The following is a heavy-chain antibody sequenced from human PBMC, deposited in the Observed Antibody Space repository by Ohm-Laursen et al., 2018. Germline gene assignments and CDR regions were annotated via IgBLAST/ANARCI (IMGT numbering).Heavy chain of an antibody. Sequence: TLSLTCTVSGGSISSYYWSWIRQPPGKGLEWIGYIYYSGSTNYNPSLKSRVTISVDTSKNQFSLKLSSVTAADTAVYYCARARAIAKHTTSIDYWGQGTLVTVSS. CDR3: ARARAIAKHTTSIDY. CDR2: IYYSGST. J-gene: IGHJ4*02. CDR1: GGSISSYY. D-gene: IGHD2-2*02. V-gene: IGHV4-59*01.